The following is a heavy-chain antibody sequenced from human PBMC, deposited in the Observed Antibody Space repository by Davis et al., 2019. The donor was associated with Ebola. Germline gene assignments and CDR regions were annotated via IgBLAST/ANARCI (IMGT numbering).Heavy chain of an antibody. CDR2: ISHRGLT. V-gene: IGHV4-59*08. D-gene: IGHD6-13*01. Sequence: SETLSLTCSVSNGSISGYYWGWIRQTPGKGLEWIGYISHRGLTKYNPSLSSRVTISVDMSKNQFSLKLTSLTAADTAVYYCARHGARQLVYMGTAFDMWGQGTMVTVYS. J-gene: IGHJ3*02. CDR3: ARHGARQLVYMGTAFDM. CDR1: NGSISGYY.